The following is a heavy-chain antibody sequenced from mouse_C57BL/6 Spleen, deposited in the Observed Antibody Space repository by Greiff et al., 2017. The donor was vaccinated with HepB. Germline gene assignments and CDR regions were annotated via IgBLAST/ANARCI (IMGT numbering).Heavy chain of an antibody. D-gene: IGHD2-3*01. V-gene: IGHV1-81*01. CDR2: IYPRSGNT. J-gene: IGHJ3*01. CDR1: GYTFTSYG. CDR3: ARGYYDGFAY. Sequence: VQLQQSGAELARPGASVKLSCKASGYTFTSYGISWVKQRTGQGLEWIGEIYPRSGNTYYNEKFKGKATLTADKSSSTAYMELRSLTSEDSAVYFCARGYYDGFAYWGQGTLVTVSA.